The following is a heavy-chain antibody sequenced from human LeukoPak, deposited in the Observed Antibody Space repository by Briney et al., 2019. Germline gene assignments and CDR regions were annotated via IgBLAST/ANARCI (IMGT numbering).Heavy chain of an antibody. CDR2: INPNSGGT. Sequence: GASVKVSCKASGYTFTGYYMHWVRQAPGQGLEWMGRINPNSGGTNYAQKFQGRVTMTRDTSISTAYMELSSLRSEDTAVYYCARGEDYGDYYYWGQGTLVTVSS. V-gene: IGHV1-2*06. J-gene: IGHJ4*02. CDR3: ARGEDYGDYYY. CDR1: GYTFTGYY. D-gene: IGHD4-17*01.